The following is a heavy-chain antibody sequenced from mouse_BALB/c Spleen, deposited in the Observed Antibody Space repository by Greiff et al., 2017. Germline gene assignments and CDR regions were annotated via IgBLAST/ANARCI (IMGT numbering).Heavy chain of an antibody. Sequence: QVQLQQPGAELVKPGASVKMSCKASGYTFTSYNMHWVKQTPGQGLEWIGAIYPGNGDTSYNQKFKGKATLTADKSSSTAYMQLSSLTSEDSAVYYCARSRYYGSSWYFDYWGQGTTLTVSS. CDR3: ARSRYYGSSWYFDY. D-gene: IGHD1-1*01. V-gene: IGHV1-12*01. CDR2: IYPGNGDT. CDR1: GYTFTSYN. J-gene: IGHJ2*01.